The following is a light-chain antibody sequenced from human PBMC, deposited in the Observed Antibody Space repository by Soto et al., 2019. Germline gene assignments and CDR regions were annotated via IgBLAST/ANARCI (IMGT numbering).Light chain of an antibody. V-gene: IGKV4-1*01. CDR2: WAS. CDR3: QQHCRAPVT. Sequence: AVSLCARSHYNYDSAQMFLFNTNNNNYLAWYQQKPGQPPKLLIYWASTRESGVPDRFSGSGSGTDFALSMRCLQSDDVAVYYCQQHCRAPVTFGGGTKVDIK. J-gene: IGKJ4*01. CDR1: QMFLFNTNNNNY.